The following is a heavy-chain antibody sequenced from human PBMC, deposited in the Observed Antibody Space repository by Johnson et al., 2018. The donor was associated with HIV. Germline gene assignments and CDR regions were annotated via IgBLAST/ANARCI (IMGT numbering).Heavy chain of an antibody. D-gene: IGHD5-18*01. CDR2: ISYDGSNK. CDR1: GFTFSSYA. J-gene: IGHJ3*02. CDR3: ARDWGTIQLWYSGAFDI. V-gene: IGHV3-30*04. Sequence: QVLLVESGGGVVQPGRSLRLSCAASGFTFSSYAMHWVRQAPDKGLEWVAVISYDGSNKYYADSVKGRFTISRDNSKNTLYLQMNSLRAEDTAVYYCARDWGTIQLWYSGAFDIWGQGTMVTVSS.